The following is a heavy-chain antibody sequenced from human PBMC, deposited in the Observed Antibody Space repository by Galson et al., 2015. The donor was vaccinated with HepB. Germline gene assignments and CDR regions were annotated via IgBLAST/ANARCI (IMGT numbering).Heavy chain of an antibody. V-gene: IGHV3-21*01. J-gene: IGHJ5*02. CDR1: GFTFSSYS. CDR3: ARALMVREFDP. CDR2: ISSSSSYI. D-gene: IGHD3-10*01. Sequence: SLRLSCAASGFTFSSYSMNWVRQAPGKGLEWVSSISSSSSYIYYADSVRGRFTISRDNAKNSLYLQMNSLRAEDTAVYYCARALMVREFDPRGQGTLVTVSS.